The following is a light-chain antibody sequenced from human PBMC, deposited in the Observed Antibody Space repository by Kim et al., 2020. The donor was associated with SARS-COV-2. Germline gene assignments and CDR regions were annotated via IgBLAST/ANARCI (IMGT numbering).Light chain of an antibody. CDR1: QGITSY. Sequence: IQLTQSPSFLSASVGDRVTITCRASQGITSYLAWYQQKPGKAPNLLIYAASTLQSGVPSRFSGSGSGTEFTLTIRSLQPEDFATYYCQQLHSYPRTFGGGTKLEI. CDR2: AAS. J-gene: IGKJ4*01. V-gene: IGKV1-9*01. CDR3: QQLHSYPRT.